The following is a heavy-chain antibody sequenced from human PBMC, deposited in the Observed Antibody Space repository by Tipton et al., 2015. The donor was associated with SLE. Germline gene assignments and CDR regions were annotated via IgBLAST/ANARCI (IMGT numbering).Heavy chain of an antibody. D-gene: IGHD1-26*01. J-gene: IGHJ4*02. CDR2: INHSGCT. CDR3: ARGAGATTGFDY. Sequence: TLSLTCAVYGGSFNGYYWSWIRQPPGKGLEWIGEINHSGCTNYNPSLKSRVTTSVDTSKNQFSLKLSSVTAADTAVYYCARGAGATTGFDYWGQGTLVTVSS. CDR1: GGSFNGYY. V-gene: IGHV4-34*01.